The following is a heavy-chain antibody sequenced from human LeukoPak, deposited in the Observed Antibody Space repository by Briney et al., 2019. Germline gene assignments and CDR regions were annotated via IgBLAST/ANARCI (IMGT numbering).Heavy chain of an antibody. D-gene: IGHD3-22*01. V-gene: IGHV1-46*01. Sequence: ASVKVSCKASGYTFTSYYMHWVRQAPGQGLEWMGIINPSGGSTSYAQKFQGRVTMTRDTSTSTVYMELSSLRSEDTAVYYCARVVPTYDSSGYYYGNYYYFYMDVWGKGTTATVSS. CDR3: ARVVPTYDSSGYYYGNYYYFYMDV. CDR1: GYTFTSYY. J-gene: IGHJ6*03. CDR2: INPSGGST.